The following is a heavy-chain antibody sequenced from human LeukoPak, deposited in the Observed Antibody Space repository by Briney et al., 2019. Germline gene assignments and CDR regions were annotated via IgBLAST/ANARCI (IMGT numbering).Heavy chain of an antibody. CDR1: GGSISSYY. Sequence: SETLSLTCTVSGGSISSYYWSWIRQPPGKGLEWIGYIYYSGSTNYNPSLKSRVTISVDTSKNQFSLKLSSVTAADTAGYYCARHEAGGGGGSLWGQGTLVTVSS. CDR2: IYYSGST. V-gene: IGHV4-59*08. CDR3: ARHEAGGGGGSL. J-gene: IGHJ4*02. D-gene: IGHD2-15*01.